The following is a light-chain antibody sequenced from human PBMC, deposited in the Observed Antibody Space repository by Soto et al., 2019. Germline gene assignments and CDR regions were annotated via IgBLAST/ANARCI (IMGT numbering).Light chain of an antibody. V-gene: IGLV2-23*01. CDR2: EGS. J-gene: IGLJ1*01. Sequence: SVLPHPASVSGSPGQSITISCTGTSSDVGSYNLVSWYQQHPGKAPKLMIYEGSKRPSGVSNRFSGSKSGNTASLTISGLQAEDEADYYCCSYAGSSTFVFGTGTKVTVL. CDR3: CSYAGSSTFV. CDR1: SSDVGSYNL.